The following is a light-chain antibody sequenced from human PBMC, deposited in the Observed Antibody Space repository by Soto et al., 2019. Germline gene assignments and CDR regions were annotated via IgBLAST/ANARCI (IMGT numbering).Light chain of an antibody. J-gene: IGLJ1*01. V-gene: IGLV2-11*01. CDR1: SCDVGGYNY. CDR3: CSYAGSYTYV. CDR2: DVT. Sequence: QSVLTQPRSVSGSPGQSVTISCTGTSCDVGGYNYVSWYQHHPGEAPKLMIYDVTKRPSGVRDRFSASKSGNTASLTISGLQAEDEADYYRCSYAGSYTYVFGTGTKVTVL.